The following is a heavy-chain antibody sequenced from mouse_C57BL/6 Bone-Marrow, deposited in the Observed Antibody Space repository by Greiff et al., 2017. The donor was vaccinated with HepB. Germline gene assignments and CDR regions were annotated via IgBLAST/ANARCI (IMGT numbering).Heavy chain of an antibody. J-gene: IGHJ4*01. Sequence: EVQLQESGPELVKPGASVKIPCKASGYTFTDYNMDWVKQSHGKSLEWIGDINPNNGGTIYNQKFKGKATLTVDKSSSTAYMELRSLTSEDTAVYYCARGDDYGNAMDYWGQGTSVTVSS. V-gene: IGHV1-18*01. CDR2: INPNNGGT. CDR1: GYTFTDYN. D-gene: IGHD2-4*01. CDR3: ARGDDYGNAMDY.